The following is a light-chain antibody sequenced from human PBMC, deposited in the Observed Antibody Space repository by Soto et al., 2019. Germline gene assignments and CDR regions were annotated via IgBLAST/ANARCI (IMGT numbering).Light chain of an antibody. CDR1: RSDVGGYNF. V-gene: IGLV2-14*01. Sequence: QSAPTQPASVSGSPGQSITISCTGTRSDVGGYNFVSWYQQHSGKAPKLMIYDVSNRPSGVSNRFSGSKSGNTASLTISGLQVEDEADYYCNSYTTSDTWVFGGGTKLTV. CDR3: NSYTTSDTWV. J-gene: IGLJ3*02. CDR2: DVS.